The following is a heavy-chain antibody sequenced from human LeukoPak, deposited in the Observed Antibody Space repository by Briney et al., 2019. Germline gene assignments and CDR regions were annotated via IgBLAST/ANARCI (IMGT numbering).Heavy chain of an antibody. CDR3: AKDLWFGEDQYYYYMDV. CDR2: ISGSGGST. CDR1: GFTFSGYA. D-gene: IGHD3-10*01. V-gene: IGHV3-23*01. J-gene: IGHJ6*03. Sequence: PGGSLRLSCAASGFTFSGYAMSWVRQAPGKGLEWVSAISGSGGSTYYADSVKGRFTISRDNSKNTLYLQMNSLRAEDTAVYYCAKDLWFGEDQYYYYMDVWGKGTTVTVSS.